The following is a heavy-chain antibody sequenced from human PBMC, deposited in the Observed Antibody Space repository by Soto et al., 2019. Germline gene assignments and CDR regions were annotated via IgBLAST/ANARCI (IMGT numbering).Heavy chain of an antibody. CDR1: GGSISSSSYY. CDR3: AKGETNSPFDY. CDR2: IYYSGST. V-gene: IGHV4-39*01. D-gene: IGHD1-7*01. Sequence: SETLSLTCTVSGGSISSSSYYWGWICQPPGKGLEWIGSIYYSGSTYYNPSLKSRVTISVDTSKNQFSLKLSSVTAADTAVYYCAKGETNSPFDYWGQGTLVTVSS. J-gene: IGHJ4*02.